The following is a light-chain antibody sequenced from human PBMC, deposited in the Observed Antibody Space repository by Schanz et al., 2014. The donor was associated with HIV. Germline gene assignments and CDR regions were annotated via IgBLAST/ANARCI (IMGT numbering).Light chain of an antibody. V-gene: IGLV2-14*01. CDR2: EVS. J-gene: IGLJ2*01. CDR1: SSDVGGYNY. Sequence: QSALTQPASVSGAPGQSITISCTGTSSDVGGYNYVSWYQQHPGKAPKLMIYEVSKRPSGVSPRFSASKSGITASLTISGLQAEDEADYYCNSYTSSSTLVFGGGTKLTVL. CDR3: NSYTSSSTLV.